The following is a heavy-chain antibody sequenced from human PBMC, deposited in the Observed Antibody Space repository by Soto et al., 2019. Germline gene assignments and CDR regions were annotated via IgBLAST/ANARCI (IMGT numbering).Heavy chain of an antibody. Sequence: PGGSLRLSCAASGFTFSSYSMNWVRQAPGKGLEWVSSISSSSSYIYYADSVKGRFTISRDNAKNSLYLQMNSLRAEDTAVYYCARVPSSSRYYYYYMDVWGKGTTVTVSS. CDR2: ISSSSSYI. CDR1: GFTFSSYS. J-gene: IGHJ6*03. V-gene: IGHV3-21*01. CDR3: ARVPSSSRYYYYYMDV.